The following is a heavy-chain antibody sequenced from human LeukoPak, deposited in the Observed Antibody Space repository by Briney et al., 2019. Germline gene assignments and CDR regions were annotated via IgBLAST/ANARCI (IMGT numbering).Heavy chain of an antibody. D-gene: IGHD3-10*01. Sequence: PGGSLRLSCAASGFTFGSYAMSWVRRAPGKGLEWVSAISGSGGSTYYADSVKGRFTISRDNSKNTLYLQMNSLRAEDTAVYYCAKDRFGELLYDYWGQGTLVTVSS. CDR2: ISGSGGST. J-gene: IGHJ4*02. V-gene: IGHV3-23*01. CDR3: AKDRFGELLYDY. CDR1: GFTFGSYA.